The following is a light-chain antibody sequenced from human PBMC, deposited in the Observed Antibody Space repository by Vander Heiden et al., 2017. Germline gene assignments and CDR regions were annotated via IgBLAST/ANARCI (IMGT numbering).Light chain of an antibody. CDR1: QSVLYSTNHQNY. V-gene: IGKV4-1*01. CDR2: WAS. J-gene: IGKJ4*01. Sequence: EIVMTQSPDALAVALGERDTIDCPSSQSVLYSTNHQNYLAWYQQKPGQPPKLLIFWASTRQCGVPDRFSGSGSGTDFTLTISSLQAEDVAVYYCQQEDSTPLTFGGGTKVEIK. CDR3: QQEDSTPLT.